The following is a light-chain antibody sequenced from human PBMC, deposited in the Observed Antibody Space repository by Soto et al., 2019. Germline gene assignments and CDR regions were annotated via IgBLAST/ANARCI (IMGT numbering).Light chain of an antibody. J-gene: IGKJ1*01. CDR1: QSISSY. CDR3: QQTYSTPPT. CDR2: AAS. V-gene: IGKV1-39*01. Sequence: DIQMTQSPSSLSSSVGDRVTITCRARQSISSYLNWYQQKPGKAPKLLIYAASSLQSGVPSRFSGSGSGTDFTLTISSLQPEDFAIYYCQQTYSTPPTFGQGTKVEIK.